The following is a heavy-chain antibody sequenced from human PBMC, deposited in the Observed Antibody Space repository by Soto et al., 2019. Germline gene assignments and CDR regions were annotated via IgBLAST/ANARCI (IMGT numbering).Heavy chain of an antibody. D-gene: IGHD3-10*01. Sequence: QVQLVQSGPEVRTPGASVKVSCRAFGYAFNRYGVSWVRQAPGQGLEWLGWISAYDGDTKYGQRLKGRLIMTTETSTNTAYMEVRSLRPDDTAIYYCARSIITYNMDVWGQGTTVTVSS. CDR2: ISAYDGDT. CDR1: GYAFNRYG. CDR3: ARSIITYNMDV. V-gene: IGHV1-18*01. J-gene: IGHJ6*02.